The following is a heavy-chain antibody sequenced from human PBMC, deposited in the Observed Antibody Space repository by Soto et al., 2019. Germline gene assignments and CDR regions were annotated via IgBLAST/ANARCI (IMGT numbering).Heavy chain of an antibody. CDR2: LSGSSRAI. V-gene: IGHV3-48*02. Sequence: EVQLVASGGGLVQPGGSLRLSCAASGFTFSNFAMNWVRRAPGKGLEWVSYLSGSSRAINYADSVKGRFIVSRYNAKSLLFRQMTSPRYEDTAVYHSARHPINGNSNVSYCDFWGQGTLVTVSS. CDR3: ARHPINGNSNVSYCDF. D-gene: IGHD3-16*01. J-gene: IGHJ4*02. CDR1: GFTFSNFA.